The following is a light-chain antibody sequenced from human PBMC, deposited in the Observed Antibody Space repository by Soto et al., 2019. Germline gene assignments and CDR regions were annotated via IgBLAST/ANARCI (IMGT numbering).Light chain of an antibody. CDR3: QQRSNLPLT. J-gene: IGKJ3*01. CDR1: QSVSSY. Sequence: DIVLTQSPGTLSLSPGERATLSCRASQSVSSYLVWFQQKPGQAPRLLIYDASTRATGVPARFSGSGSETDFTLTISSLEPEDVAVYYCQQRSNLPLTFGPGTKVDIK. V-gene: IGKV3-11*01. CDR2: DAS.